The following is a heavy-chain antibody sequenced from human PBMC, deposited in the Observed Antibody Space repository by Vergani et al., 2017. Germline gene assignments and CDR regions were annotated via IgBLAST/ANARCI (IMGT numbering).Heavy chain of an antibody. CDR1: GGTFSSYD. D-gene: IGHD3-22*01. CDR2: IIPIFGTA. CDR3: AGDLRRYYDSSGPGGYYFDY. J-gene: IGHJ4*02. V-gene: IGHV1-69*06. Sequence: QVQLVQSGAEVKKPGSSVKVSCKASGGTFSSYDISWVRQAPGQGLEWMGGIIPIFGTANYAQKFQGRVTITADKSTSTAYMELSSLRSEDTAVYYWAGDLRRYYDSSGPGGYYFDYWGQGTLVTVSS.